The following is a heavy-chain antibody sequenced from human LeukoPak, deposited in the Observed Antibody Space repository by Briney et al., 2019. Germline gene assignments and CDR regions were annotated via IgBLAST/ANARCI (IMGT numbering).Heavy chain of an antibody. D-gene: IGHD6-19*01. Sequence: GGSLRLSCAASGSTFSGYSMNWVRQAPGKGLVWLSYISGSGSIIYYAGSVKGRFTISRDNAKNSLYLQMNSLRDEDTAVYYCARGDASGWSYWGQGTLVTVSS. CDR3: ARGDASGWSY. J-gene: IGHJ4*02. V-gene: IGHV3-48*02. CDR1: GSTFSGYS. CDR2: ISGSGSII.